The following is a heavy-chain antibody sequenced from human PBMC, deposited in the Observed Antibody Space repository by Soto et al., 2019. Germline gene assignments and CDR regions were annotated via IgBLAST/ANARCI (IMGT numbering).Heavy chain of an antibody. CDR3: ARAKADAIRDNYYHGLDS. D-gene: IGHD2-8*01. V-gene: IGHV3-73*01. CDR2: IRSRSNNFAT. J-gene: IGHJ6*02. CDR1: GFIFSGSA. Sequence: PGGSLRLSCVASGFIFSGSAIHWVRQASGKGLEWVGRIRSRSNNFATSSAASVKGRFTFSRDDSKNTAYLQMNTLKPEDTAVYYRARAKADAIRDNYYHGLDSWGQGTTVTVAS.